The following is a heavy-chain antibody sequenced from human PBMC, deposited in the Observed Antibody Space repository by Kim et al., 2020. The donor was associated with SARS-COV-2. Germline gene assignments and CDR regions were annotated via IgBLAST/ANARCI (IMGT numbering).Heavy chain of an antibody. CDR3: ARAHILTGSFDY. D-gene: IGHD3-9*01. V-gene: IGHV1-3*01. CDR2: INAGNGNT. J-gene: IGHJ4*01. Sequence: ASVKVTCKAYVYTFISYAMHWMHQAPEQKLDWMEWINAGNGNTKYSQKFQGRVTFTMDTSASTAYMELSGRRSQDTAIDYWARAHILTGSFDYWAHGTLVTVCS. CDR1: VYTFISYA.